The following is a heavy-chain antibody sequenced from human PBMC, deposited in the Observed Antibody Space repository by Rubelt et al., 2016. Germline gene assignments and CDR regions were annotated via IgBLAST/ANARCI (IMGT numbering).Heavy chain of an antibody. D-gene: IGHD5-12*01. CDR2: IYYTGSA. J-gene: IGHJ3*02. CDR3: SRAEYSGYESVAFDI. Sequence: QLQESGPGLVKPSGTLSLTCTVSSGSISSNYWSWIRQPPGKGLEWIGYIYYTGSANYNPSLQSRITTSVDPSKTQIPLKLGSVTAADTAGYYCSRAEYSGYESVAFDIWGQGTMVTVSS. V-gene: IGHV4-59*12. CDR1: SGSISSNY.